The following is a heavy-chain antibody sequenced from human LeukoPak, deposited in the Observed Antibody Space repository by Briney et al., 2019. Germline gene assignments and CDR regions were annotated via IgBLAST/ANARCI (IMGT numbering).Heavy chain of an antibody. CDR3: ARHAPLDDILTGYIDY. V-gene: IGHV4-59*08. Sequence: PSETLSLTCTVSGGSISSYYWSWIRQPPGKGLEWIGYIYYSGSTNYNPSLKSRVTISVGTSKNQFSLKLSSVTAADTAVYYCARHAPLDDILTGYIDYWGQGTLVTVSS. CDR1: GGSISSYY. CDR2: IYYSGST. J-gene: IGHJ4*02. D-gene: IGHD3-9*01.